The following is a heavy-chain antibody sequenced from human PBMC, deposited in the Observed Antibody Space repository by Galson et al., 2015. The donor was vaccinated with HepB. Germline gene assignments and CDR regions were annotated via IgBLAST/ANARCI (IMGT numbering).Heavy chain of an antibody. V-gene: IGHV4-4*02. Sequence: ETLSLTCAVSGDSISTLNWWSWVRQPPGKGLERIGDIYHSGSTNYNPSLKSRVTVSIDKSKNHFSLNLTSVTAADTAVYYCARREMITRVDAFDFWGQGTMVTVSS. D-gene: IGHD1-20*01. CDR3: ARREMITRVDAFDF. J-gene: IGHJ3*01. CDR1: GDSISTLNW. CDR2: IYHSGST.